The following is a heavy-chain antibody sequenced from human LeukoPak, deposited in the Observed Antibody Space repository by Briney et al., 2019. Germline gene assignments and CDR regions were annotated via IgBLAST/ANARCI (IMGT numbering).Heavy chain of an antibody. V-gene: IGHV1-69*05. CDR1: GGTFGSYA. D-gene: IGHD6-19*01. J-gene: IGHJ4*02. CDR2: IIPIFGTA. Sequence: ASVKVSCKASGGTFGSYAISWVRQAPGHGLEWMGGIIPIFGTANYAQKFQGRGTMTRDTSTRTVYMELSSLRSEDPAVYYCAGSSSRPYWDIAVAGTSLDYWGQGTLVTVSS. CDR3: AGSSSRPYWDIAVAGTSLDY.